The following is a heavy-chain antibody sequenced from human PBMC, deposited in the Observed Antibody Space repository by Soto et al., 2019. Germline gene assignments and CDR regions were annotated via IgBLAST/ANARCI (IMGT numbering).Heavy chain of an antibody. CDR1: GGSISSSNW. CDR3: ARRKVVVVAATPGNWFDP. J-gene: IGHJ5*02. D-gene: IGHD2-15*01. V-gene: IGHV4-4*02. Sequence: QVQLQESGPGLVKPSGTLSLTCAVSGGSISSSNWWSWVRQSPGKGLEWIGEIYHSGSTNYNPSLKSRVTISVDKSKNQFSLKLSSVTAADTAVYYCARRKVVVVAATPGNWFDPWGQGTLVTVSS. CDR2: IYHSGST.